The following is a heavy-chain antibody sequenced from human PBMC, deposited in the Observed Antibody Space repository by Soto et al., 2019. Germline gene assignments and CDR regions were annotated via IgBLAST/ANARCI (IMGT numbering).Heavy chain of an antibody. D-gene: IGHD3-10*01. J-gene: IGHJ4*02. CDR3: ARIRVWPNTMVRGVIDY. CDR1: GYSISSSNW. V-gene: IGHV4-28*01. Sequence: PSETLSLTCAVSGYSISSSNWWGWIRQPPGKGLEWIGYIYYSGSTYYNPSLKSRVTMSVDTSKNQFSLKLSSVTAVDTAVYYCARIRVWPNTMVRGVIDYWGQGTLVTVSS. CDR2: IYYSGST.